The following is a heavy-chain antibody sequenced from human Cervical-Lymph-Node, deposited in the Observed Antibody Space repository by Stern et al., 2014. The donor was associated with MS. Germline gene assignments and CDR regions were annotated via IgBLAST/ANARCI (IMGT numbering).Heavy chain of an antibody. CDR2: ISYSGNT. V-gene: IGHV4-31*03. CDR3: ARDNGLRVEQFFDY. CDR1: GASLSSLNYY. Sequence: VQLVESGPGLVKPSQTLSLTCTVSGASLSSLNYYWTWIRQHPGKGLEWIGFISYSGNTNYNPSLKSRISVSADSSKTQFSLRLTSVTAADTAVYYCARDNGLRVEQFFDYWGQGSLVTVSS. D-gene: IGHD4-17*01. J-gene: IGHJ4*02.